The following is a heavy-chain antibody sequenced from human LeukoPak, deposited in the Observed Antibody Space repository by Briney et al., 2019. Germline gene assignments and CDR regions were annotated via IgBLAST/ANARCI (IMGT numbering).Heavy chain of an antibody. CDR3: AREKARPTIFGVVINRGRSYYYYMDV. V-gene: IGHV1-8*01. CDR2: MNPNSGNT. Sequence: ASVKVSCKASGYTFTSYDINWVRQATGQGLEWMGWMNPNSGNTGYAQKFQGRVTMTRNTSISTAYMELSSLRSEDTAVYYCAREKARPTIFGVVINRGRSYYYYMDVWGKGTTVTVSS. CDR1: GYTFTSYD. J-gene: IGHJ6*03. D-gene: IGHD3-3*01.